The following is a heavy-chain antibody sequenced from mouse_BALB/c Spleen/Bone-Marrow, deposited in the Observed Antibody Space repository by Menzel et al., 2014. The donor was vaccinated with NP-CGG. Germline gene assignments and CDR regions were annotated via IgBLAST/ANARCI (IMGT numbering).Heavy chain of an antibody. CDR2: INPYNGAT. CDR1: GYSFTGYY. J-gene: IGHJ2*01. CDR3: AREGGLVPDYFDY. Sequence: VHVKQSGPELVKPGASVKISCKASGYSFTGYYMHWVKQSHVKSLEWIGRINPYNGATSYNQNFKDKASLTTDKSSSTAYMEVHSLSSEDSAVYYCAREGGLVPDYFDYWGQGTTLTVSS. V-gene: IGHV1-31*01. D-gene: IGHD6-2*01.